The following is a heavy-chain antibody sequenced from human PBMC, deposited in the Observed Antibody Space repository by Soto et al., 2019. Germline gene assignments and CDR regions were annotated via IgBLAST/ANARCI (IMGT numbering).Heavy chain of an antibody. CDR2: IYHSGST. J-gene: IGHJ5*02. CDR3: ARXGYYGSGSYRALGWFDP. D-gene: IGHD3-10*01. V-gene: IGHV4-30-2*01. Sequence: SETLSLTCAVSGGSISSGGYSWSWIRQPPGKGLEWIGYIYHSGSTYYNPSLKSRVTISVDRSKNQFSLKLSSVTAADTAVYYCARXGYYGSGSYRALGWFDPWGQGTLVTVSS. CDR1: GGSISSGGYS.